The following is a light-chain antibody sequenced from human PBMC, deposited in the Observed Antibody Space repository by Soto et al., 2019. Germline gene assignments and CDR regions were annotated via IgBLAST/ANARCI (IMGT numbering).Light chain of an antibody. J-gene: IGKJ2*01. CDR2: GAS. CDR1: QSVSSDY. V-gene: IGKV3-20*01. Sequence: EIVLTQSPGTLSLSPGERATLSCRASQSVSSDYLAWYQHIAGQPPRLLIYGASSRATDIPDRFSGSGSGTDFTLTISRLEPEDFAVYYCQHYGDFSSTFGHGTKVEIK. CDR3: QHYGDFSST.